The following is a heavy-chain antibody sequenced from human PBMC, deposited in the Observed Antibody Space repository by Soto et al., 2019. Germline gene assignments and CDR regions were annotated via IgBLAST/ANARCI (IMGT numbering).Heavy chain of an antibody. CDR2: IYYSGST. CDR3: ATATFRVLFAP. J-gene: IGHJ5*02. CDR1: GGSISSGDYY. Sequence: TLSLTCTVSGGSISSGDYYWSWIRQPPGKGLEWIGYIYYSGSTYYNPSLKSRVTISVDTSKNQFSLKLSSVTAADTAVYYCATATFRVLFAPWARGTSDPVSA. V-gene: IGHV4-30-4*01.